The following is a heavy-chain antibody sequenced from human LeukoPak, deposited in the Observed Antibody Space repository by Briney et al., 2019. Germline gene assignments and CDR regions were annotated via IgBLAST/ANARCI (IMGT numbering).Heavy chain of an antibody. D-gene: IGHD6-19*01. V-gene: IGHV4-59*01. CDR2: IYYSGST. J-gene: IGHJ4*02. CDR3: ARHSIAVAGTAHYFDY. Sequence: TSETLSLTCTVSGGSISSYYWSWLRQPPGKGLEWIGYIYYSGSTNYNPSLKSRLTISVDTSKNQFSLKLRSVTAADTAVYYCARHSIAVAGTAHYFDYWGQGTLVTVST. CDR1: GGSISSYY.